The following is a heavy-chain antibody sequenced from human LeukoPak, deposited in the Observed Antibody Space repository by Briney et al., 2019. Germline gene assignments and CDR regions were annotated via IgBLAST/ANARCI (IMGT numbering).Heavy chain of an antibody. CDR2: IYPGDSDT. J-gene: IGHJ4*02. D-gene: IGHD3-10*01. V-gene: IGHV5-51*01. CDR3: ARLPMVRGVIRQLGY. Sequence: GESLKISCKGSGYSFTSHWIGWVRQMPGKGLEWMGIIYPGDSDTRYSPSFQGQVTISADKSISTAYLQWSSLKASDTAMYYCARLPMVRGVIRQLGYWGQGTLVTVSS. CDR1: GYSFTSHW.